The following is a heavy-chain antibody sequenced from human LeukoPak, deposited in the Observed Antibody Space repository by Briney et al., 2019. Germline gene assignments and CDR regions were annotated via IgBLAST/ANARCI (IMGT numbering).Heavy chain of an antibody. Sequence: GASVKVSCKASGYTFTGYYMHWVRQAPGQGLEWMGWINPNSGGTNYAQKFQGRVTMTRDTSISTAYMELSRLRSDDTAVYYCARGTREYYYDSSGYYLGGLDPWGQGTLVTVSS. CDR3: ARGTREYYYDSSGYYLGGLDP. CDR1: GYTFTGYY. CDR2: INPNSGGT. J-gene: IGHJ5*02. D-gene: IGHD3-22*01. V-gene: IGHV1-2*02.